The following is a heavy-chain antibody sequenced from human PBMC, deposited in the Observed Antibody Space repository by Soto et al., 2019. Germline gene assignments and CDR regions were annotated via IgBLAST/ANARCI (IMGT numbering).Heavy chain of an antibody. CDR1: GITFSDYY. J-gene: IGHJ5*02. Sequence: GGSLRLSCVASGITFSDYYMSWIRQAPGKGLEWVSVSSNSGSAFYYADSEKGRITISRDNAKNSLLLQMNSLSAEATAVYYCASCKAYSRCDGYYYVQACGQGTMVTV. D-gene: IGHD3-22*01. CDR2: SSNSGSAF. CDR3: ASCKAYSRCDGYYYVQA. V-gene: IGHV3-11*01.